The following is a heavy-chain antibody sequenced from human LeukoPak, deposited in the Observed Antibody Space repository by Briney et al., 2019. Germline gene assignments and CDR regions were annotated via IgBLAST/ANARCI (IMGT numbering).Heavy chain of an antibody. D-gene: IGHD2-15*01. V-gene: IGHV3-30*02. J-gene: IGHJ4*02. Sequence: GGSLRLSCAVSGFTFYDYGMHWVRQAPGKGLEWVAFIRSDGSNKYYADSVKGRFTISRDNSKNTLYLQMNSLRAEDTAVYYCARGGSASDYWGQGTLVTVSS. CDR1: GFTFYDYG. CDR2: IRSDGSNK. CDR3: ARGGSASDY.